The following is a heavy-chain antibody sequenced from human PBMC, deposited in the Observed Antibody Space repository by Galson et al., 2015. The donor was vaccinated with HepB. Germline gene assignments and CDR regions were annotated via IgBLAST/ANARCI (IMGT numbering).Heavy chain of an antibody. D-gene: IGHD1-20*01. CDR2: ITSGGSST. CDR3: SITGPKENRFDN. V-gene: IGHV3-74*01. J-gene: IGHJ4*02. Sequence: SLRLSCAASGFTFSSLGMTWVRQAPGKGLVWVSRITSGGSSTNYADSVKGRFTISRDNAKNTLFLQMTSLRAEDTALYYCSITGPKENRFDNWGQGTLVTVSS. CDR1: GFTFSSLG.